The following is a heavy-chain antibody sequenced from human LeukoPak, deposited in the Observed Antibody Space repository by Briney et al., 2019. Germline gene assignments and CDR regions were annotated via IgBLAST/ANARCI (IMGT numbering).Heavy chain of an antibody. Sequence: PGGSLRLSCTASGFTFGDYVMSWVRQAPGKGLEWVGFIRSKAYGGTTKNAASVKGRFTISRDDSRSIAYLQMNSLKTEDTAVYYCTGNYYGSGSYADFDYWGQGTLVTVSS. J-gene: IGHJ4*02. CDR2: IRSKAYGGTT. V-gene: IGHV3-49*04. CDR1: GFTFGDYV. D-gene: IGHD3-10*01. CDR3: TGNYYGSGSYADFDY.